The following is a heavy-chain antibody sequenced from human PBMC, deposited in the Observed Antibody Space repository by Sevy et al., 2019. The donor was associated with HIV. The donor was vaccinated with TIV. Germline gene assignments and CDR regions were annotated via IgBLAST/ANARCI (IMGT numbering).Heavy chain of an antibody. D-gene: IGHD3-10*01. J-gene: IGHJ4*02. CDR2: IGVYNGNA. V-gene: IGHV1-18*04. CDR3: ARIPTYYYGSATYFDY. CDR1: GYNFASDG. Sequence: ASVKVSCKASGYNFASDGFSWVRQAPGQGLEWMGWIGVYNGNAKYAQVFQDRFTMTTDTSTSKAYMELRSRRSDDTAVYYCARIPTYYYGSATYFDYWGQGTLVTVSS.